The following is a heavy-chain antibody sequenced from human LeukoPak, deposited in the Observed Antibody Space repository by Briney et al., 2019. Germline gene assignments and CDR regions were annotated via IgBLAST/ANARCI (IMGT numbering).Heavy chain of an antibody. J-gene: IGHJ4*02. CDR1: GFTFSSYS. D-gene: IGHD1-26*01. CDR3: ARIVGATFDY. V-gene: IGHV3-21*01. CDR2: ISSSSSYI. Sequence: GSLRLSCATSGFTFSSYSMKWVRPASGEEAEWVSSISSSSSYIYYADSVKGRFTISRDNAKNSLYLQMNSLRAEDTAVYYCARIVGATFDYWGQGTLVTVSS.